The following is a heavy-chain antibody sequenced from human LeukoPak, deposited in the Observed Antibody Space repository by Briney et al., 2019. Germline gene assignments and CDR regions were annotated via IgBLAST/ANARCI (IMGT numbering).Heavy chain of an antibody. D-gene: IGHD2-8*01. CDR3: AKVGYCTNNCFRTHDY. Sequence: ETLSLTCTVSGDSISSFYWSWIRQAPGKGLEWVSAISGDAGVTYYAASVKGRFTISRDNSKNAVYLQMNSLRAEDTATYYCAKVGYCTNNCFRTHDYWGQGALVTVSS. CDR1: GDSISSFY. J-gene: IGHJ4*02. V-gene: IGHV3-23*01. CDR2: ISGDAGVT.